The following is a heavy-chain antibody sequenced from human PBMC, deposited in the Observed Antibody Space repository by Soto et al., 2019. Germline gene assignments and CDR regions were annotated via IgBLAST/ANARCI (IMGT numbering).Heavy chain of an antibody. CDR1: GGSISSGGYS. J-gene: IGHJ6*02. CDR2: IYHSGST. V-gene: IGHV4-30-2*01. CDR3: ARAIWRGYYPYYYYRMDV. D-gene: IGHD3-3*01. Sequence: SETLSLTCAVSGGSISSGGYSWSWIRQPPGKGLEWIGYIYHSGSTYYNPSLKSRVTISVDRSKNQFSLKLSSVTAADTAVYYCARAIWRGYYPYYYYRMDVWGQGTTVTVSS.